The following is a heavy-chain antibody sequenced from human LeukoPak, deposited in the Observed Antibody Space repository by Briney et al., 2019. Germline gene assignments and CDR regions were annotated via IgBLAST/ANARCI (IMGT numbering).Heavy chain of an antibody. CDR1: GFTFSSYW. D-gene: IGHD4-17*01. CDR2: INSDGSST. J-gene: IGHJ4*02. CDR3: AREYYGDPGNDY. V-gene: IGHV3-74*01. Sequence: GGSLRLSCAASGFTFSSYWMHWVRQAPGKGLVWVSRINSDGSSTSYADSVKGRFTISRDNAKNTLYLQMNSLRAEDTAVYYCAREYYGDPGNDYWGQGTLVTVSS.